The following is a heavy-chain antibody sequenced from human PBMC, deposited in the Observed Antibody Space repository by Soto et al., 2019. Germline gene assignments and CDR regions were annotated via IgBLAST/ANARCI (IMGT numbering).Heavy chain of an antibody. CDR1: GYTFTSYA. CDR3: ARSIAARNRDAFDI. D-gene: IGHD6-6*01. Sequence: ASVKVSCRASGYTFTSYAMHWVRQAPGQRLEWMGWINAGNGNTKYSQKFQGRVTITRDTSASTAYMELSSLRSEDTAVYYCARSIAARNRDAFDIWGQGTMVTVSS. V-gene: IGHV1-3*01. J-gene: IGHJ3*02. CDR2: INAGNGNT.